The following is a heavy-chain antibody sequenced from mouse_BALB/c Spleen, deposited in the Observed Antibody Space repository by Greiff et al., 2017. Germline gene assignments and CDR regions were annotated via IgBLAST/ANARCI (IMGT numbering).Heavy chain of an antibody. J-gene: IGHJ4*01. CDR2: IWSGGST. V-gene: IGHV2-4-1*01. CDR3: ARGGYYVRFGAMDY. Sequence: QVQLKESGPGLVQPSQSLSITCTVSGFSLTSYGVHWVRQSPGKGLEWLGVIWSGGSTDYNAAFISRLSISKDNSKSQVFFKMNSLQADDTAIYYCARGGYYVRFGAMDYWGQGTSVTVSS. D-gene: IGHD2-3*01. CDR1: GFSLTSYG.